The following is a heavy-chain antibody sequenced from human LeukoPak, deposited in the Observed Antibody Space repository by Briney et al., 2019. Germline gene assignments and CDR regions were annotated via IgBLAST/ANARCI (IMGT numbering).Heavy chain of an antibody. CDR3: ARGEARSYDILTGYP. CDR1: GGTFSSYA. CDR2: IIPIFGTA. Sequence: SVKVSCKASGGTFSSYAISWVRQAPGQGLEWMGGIIPIFGTANYAQKFQGRVTITADKSTSTAYMELSSLRSDDTAVYYCARGEARSYDILTGYPWGQGTLVTVSS. J-gene: IGHJ5*02. V-gene: IGHV1-69*06. D-gene: IGHD3-9*01.